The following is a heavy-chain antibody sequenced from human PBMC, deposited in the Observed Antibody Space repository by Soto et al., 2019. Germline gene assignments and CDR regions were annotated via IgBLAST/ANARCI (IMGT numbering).Heavy chain of an antibody. D-gene: IGHD4-17*01. CDR2: IIPLFGTP. Sequence: QVQLVQSGAEVKKPGSSVKVSCKVSGGTFNNNLINWVRQAPGQGLEWMGGIIPLFGTPNYAQKFQGRVTITAAASTSTAYMELTSLTSHDTAVYYCTRETRAYGGLADYWGQGTLVTVSS. CDR1: GGTFNNNL. J-gene: IGHJ4*02. V-gene: IGHV1-69*01. CDR3: TRETRAYGGLADY.